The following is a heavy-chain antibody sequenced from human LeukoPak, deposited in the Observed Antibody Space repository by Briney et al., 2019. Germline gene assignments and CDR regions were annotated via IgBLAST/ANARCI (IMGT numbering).Heavy chain of an antibody. CDR3: ARDSYRALEY. D-gene: IGHD1-14*01. V-gene: IGHV3-7*01. CDR2: INQDGSER. CDR1: GFTFSSHW. J-gene: IGHJ4*02. Sequence: GGSLRLSCAASGFTFSSHWVSWVRQARGKGLEWVAHINQDGSERYYVDSVKGRFTISRDNAKNSLYLQMNSLRDEDTAVYYCARDSYRALEYWGQGNLVTVSS.